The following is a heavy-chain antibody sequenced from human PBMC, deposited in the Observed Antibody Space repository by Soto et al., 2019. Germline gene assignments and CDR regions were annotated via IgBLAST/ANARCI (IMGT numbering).Heavy chain of an antibody. Sequence: GGSLRLSCAAAGFTFSSNWMSWVRQAPGKGLEWVANIKQDGSEEYYVDSVKGRFIISRDNAKNSVFLQMNSLRAEDTAVYHCARGVRFQTKVYYFDSWGQGTLVTVSS. J-gene: IGHJ4*02. CDR2: IKQDGSEE. V-gene: IGHV3-7*04. D-gene: IGHD3-16*01. CDR3: ARGVRFQTKVYYFDS. CDR1: GFTFSSNW.